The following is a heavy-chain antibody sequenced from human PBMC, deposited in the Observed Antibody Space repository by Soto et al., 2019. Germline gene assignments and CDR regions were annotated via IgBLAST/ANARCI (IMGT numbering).Heavy chain of an antibody. Sequence: GGSLRLSCAASGFTFSSYAMHWVRQAPCKGLEWVAVISYDGSNKYYADSVKGRFTISRDNSKNTLYLQMNSLRAEDTAVYYCARDSHIVVVTPRWDAFDIWGQGTMVTVSS. CDR2: ISYDGSNK. CDR1: GFTFSSYA. V-gene: IGHV3-30-3*01. CDR3: ARDSHIVVVTPRWDAFDI. J-gene: IGHJ3*02. D-gene: IGHD2-21*02.